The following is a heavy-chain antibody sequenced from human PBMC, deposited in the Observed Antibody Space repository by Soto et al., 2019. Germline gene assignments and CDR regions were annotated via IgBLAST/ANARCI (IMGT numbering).Heavy chain of an antibody. CDR1: AFSLSTSGVG. CDR3: ARLVAAGITYYFDS. V-gene: IGHV2-5*02. J-gene: IGHJ4*02. CDR2: IYWDDDK. D-gene: IGHD2-21*01. Sequence: QITLKESGPTLVKPTQTLTLTCTFSAFSLSTSGVGVGWIRQPPGKALEWLTFIYWDDDKRYSPSLKSRLTMTKDTSKNPVGLTMTNMDPVETATYYCARLVAAGITYYFDSWGQGTLVTVSS.